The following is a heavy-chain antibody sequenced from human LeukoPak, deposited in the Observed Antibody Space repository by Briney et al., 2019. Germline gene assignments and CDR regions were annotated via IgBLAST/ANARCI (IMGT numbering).Heavy chain of an antibody. J-gene: IGHJ4*02. Sequence: GASVKVSCKVSGYTFTSYGITWVRQAPGQGLEWMGWISAYNGNTNYAQKLQGRVTMTTETSTSTAHMELRSLRSDDTAVDFCARETATYFDYWGQGTLVTVSS. CDR2: ISAYNGNT. CDR3: ARETATYFDY. V-gene: IGHV1-18*01. CDR1: GYTFTSYG.